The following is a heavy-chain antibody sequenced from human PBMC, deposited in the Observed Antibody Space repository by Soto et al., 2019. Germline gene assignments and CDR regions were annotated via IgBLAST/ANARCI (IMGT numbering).Heavy chain of an antibody. Sequence: SWVRQDPGKGLEWISYISTTSSSIYYADSVKGRFTISRDNAKNSLFLQMNSLRDEDTAVYYCARKGAAFAYWSQRALV. CDR3: ARKGAAFAY. CDR2: ISTTSSSI. J-gene: IGHJ4*02. V-gene: IGHV3-48*02. D-gene: IGHD1-26*01.